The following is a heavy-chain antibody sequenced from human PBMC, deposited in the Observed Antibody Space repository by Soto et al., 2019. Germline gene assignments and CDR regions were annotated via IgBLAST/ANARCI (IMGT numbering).Heavy chain of an antibody. CDR1: GFTFDLYS. V-gene: IGHV3-21*01. Sequence: GGSLRLSCAASGFTFDLYSMNWVRQAPGKGLEWVSSISLYSTYIYYADSVKGRFTISRDNAKSSVYLQMDSLRVEDTAVYYCARDARTYSRTWGEFDPWGQGTLVTVSS. CDR2: ISLYSTYI. CDR3: ARDARTYSRTWGEFDP. J-gene: IGHJ5*02. D-gene: IGHD3-16*01.